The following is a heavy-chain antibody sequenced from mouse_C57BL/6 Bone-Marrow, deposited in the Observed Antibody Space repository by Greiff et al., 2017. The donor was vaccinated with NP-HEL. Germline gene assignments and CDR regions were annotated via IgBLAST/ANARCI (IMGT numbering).Heavy chain of an antibody. CDR2: IWSGGST. J-gene: IGHJ1*03. CDR3: ARKTTVVDWYFDV. D-gene: IGHD1-1*01. Sequence: VMLVESGPGLVQPSQSLSITCTVSGFSLTSYGVHWVRQSPGKGLEWLGVIWSGGSTDYNAAFISRLSISKDNSKSQVFFKMSSLQADDTAIYYCARKTTVVDWYFDVWGTGTTVTVSS. CDR1: GFSLTSYG. V-gene: IGHV2-2*01.